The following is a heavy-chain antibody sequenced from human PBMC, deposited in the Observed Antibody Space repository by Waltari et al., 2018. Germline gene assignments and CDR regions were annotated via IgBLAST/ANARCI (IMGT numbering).Heavy chain of an antibody. CDR1: GGTFSSYP. Sequence: QVQLVQSGAEVKKPGSSVKVSCKASGGTFSSYPISWVRQAPGQGLEWMGRIIPILGIANYAQKFQGRVTITADKSTSTAYMELSSLRSEDTAVYYCARDRCSGGSCYSYYYYGMDVWGQGTTVTVSS. J-gene: IGHJ6*02. CDR3: ARDRCSGGSCYSYYYYGMDV. V-gene: IGHV1-69*04. CDR2: IIPILGIA. D-gene: IGHD2-15*01.